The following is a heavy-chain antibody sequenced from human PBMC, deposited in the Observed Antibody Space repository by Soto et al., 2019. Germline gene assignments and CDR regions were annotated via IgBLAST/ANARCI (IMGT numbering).Heavy chain of an antibody. Sequence: PGGSLRLSCAASGFTFSSYAMSWVRQAPGKGLEWVSAISGSGGSTYYADSVKGRFTISRDNSKNTLYLQMNSLRAEDTAVYYCAKESTYDFWSGSPGHFDYWGQGTLVTVSS. CDR1: GFTFSSYA. J-gene: IGHJ4*02. CDR2: ISGSGGST. D-gene: IGHD3-3*01. CDR3: AKESTYDFWSGSPGHFDY. V-gene: IGHV3-23*01.